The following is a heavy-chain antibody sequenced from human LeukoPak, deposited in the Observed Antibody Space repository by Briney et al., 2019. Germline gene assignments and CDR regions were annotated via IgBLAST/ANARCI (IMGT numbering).Heavy chain of an antibody. CDR2: INPNSGDT. Sequence: ASVKVSCRASGYTFTGYYMHWVRQAPGQGLEWMGWINPNSGDTNYAQDFQGRVTMSRDTSTSTAYMEPTRLRSDDTAVYYCARDTLTDFYGSGTYYNAFFDYWGQGTLVTVSS. CDR3: ARDTLTDFYGSGTYYNAFFDY. CDR1: GYTFTGYY. D-gene: IGHD3-10*01. V-gene: IGHV1-2*02. J-gene: IGHJ4*02.